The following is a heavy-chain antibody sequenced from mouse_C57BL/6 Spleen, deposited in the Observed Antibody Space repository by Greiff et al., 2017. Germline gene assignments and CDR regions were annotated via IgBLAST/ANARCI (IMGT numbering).Heavy chain of an antibody. V-gene: IGHV5-4*01. J-gene: IGHJ4*01. CDR3: ARDNYGNYGDAMDY. D-gene: IGHD2-1*01. Sequence: EVQRVESGGGLVKPGGSLKLSCAASGFTFSSYAMSWVRQTPEKRLEWVATISDGGSYTYYPDNVKGRFTISRDNAKNNLYLQMSHLKSEDTAMYYCARDNYGNYGDAMDYWGQGTSVTVSS. CDR1: GFTFSSYA. CDR2: ISDGGSYT.